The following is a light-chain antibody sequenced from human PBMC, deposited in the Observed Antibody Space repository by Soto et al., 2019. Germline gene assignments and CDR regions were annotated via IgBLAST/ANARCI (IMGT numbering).Light chain of an antibody. CDR2: DAS. V-gene: IGKV1-5*01. J-gene: IGKJ2*01. Sequence: DIQMTQSPSTLSASVGDRVTITCRASQIISSWLAWYQQKPGKAPKLLLYDASSVESGVPSRFRGSGSGTELTLTISSLQPDDFATYYCQQYNSYSYFGQGTKLEIK. CDR1: QIISSW. CDR3: QQYNSYSY.